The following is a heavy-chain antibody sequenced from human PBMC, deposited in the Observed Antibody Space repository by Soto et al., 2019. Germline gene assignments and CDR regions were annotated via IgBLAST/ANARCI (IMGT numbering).Heavy chain of an antibody. Sequence: PGGSLRLSCAASGFTFSSYGMHWVRQAPGKGLEWVSLISWDGGSTYYADSVKGRFTISRDNSKNSLYLQMNSLRTEDTALYYCAKDLYSGSYRRYYYYGMDVWGQGTTVTVSS. D-gene: IGHD1-26*01. CDR1: GFTFSSYG. V-gene: IGHV3-43*02. CDR2: ISWDGGST. J-gene: IGHJ6*02. CDR3: AKDLYSGSYRRYYYYGMDV.